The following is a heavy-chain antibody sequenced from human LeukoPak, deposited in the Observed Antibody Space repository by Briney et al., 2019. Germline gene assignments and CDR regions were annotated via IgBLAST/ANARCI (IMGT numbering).Heavy chain of an antibody. Sequence: GESLKISCKGSGYSFTSYWIGWVRQMPGKGLEWMGIIYPGDSDTRYSPSFQGQVTISADKSISTAYLQWSSLKASDTAMYYCARHVEYYYGSGSSSRAFDIWGQGTMVTVSS. CDR1: GYSFTSYW. V-gene: IGHV5-51*01. CDR3: ARHVEYYYGSGSSSRAFDI. CDR2: IYPGDSDT. J-gene: IGHJ3*02. D-gene: IGHD3-10*01.